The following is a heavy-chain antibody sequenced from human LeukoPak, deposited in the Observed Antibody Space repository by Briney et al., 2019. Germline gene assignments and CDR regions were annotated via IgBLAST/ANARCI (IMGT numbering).Heavy chain of an antibody. V-gene: IGHV3-30*02. CDR3: AKSRTSGYYYEDY. D-gene: IGHD3-22*01. Sequence: DSVKGRFTISRDNSKNTMYLQMNRLRADDTAVYYCAKSRTSGYYYEDYWGQGTLVTVSS. J-gene: IGHJ4*02.